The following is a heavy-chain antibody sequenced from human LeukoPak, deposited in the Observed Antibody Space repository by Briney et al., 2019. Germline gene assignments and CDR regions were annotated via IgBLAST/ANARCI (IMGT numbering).Heavy chain of an antibody. J-gene: IGHJ4*02. CDR1: GGSISSSSYY. V-gene: IGHV4-39*07. CDR2: IYYSGST. D-gene: IGHD2-15*01. Sequence: SETLSLTCTVSGGSISSSSYYWGWIRQPPGKVLEWIGSIYYSGSTYYNPSLKSRVTISVDTSKNQFSLKLSSVTAADTAVYYCAREGYCSGGSCAVACWGQGTLVTVSS. CDR3: AREGYCSGGSCAVAC.